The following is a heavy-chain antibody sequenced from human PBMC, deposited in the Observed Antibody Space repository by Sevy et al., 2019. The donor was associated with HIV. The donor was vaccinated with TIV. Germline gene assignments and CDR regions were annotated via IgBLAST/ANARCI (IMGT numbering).Heavy chain of an antibody. J-gene: IGHJ4*02. CDR2: IYSDGTT. CDR1: GFSVSRNQ. V-gene: IGHV3-53*01. CDR3: ARRLSSAWYFDF. D-gene: IGHD6-19*01. Sequence: GGSLRLSCAASGFSVSRNQINWVRQAPGKGQEWISVIYSDGTTQYADSVKGRFTISRDTSNNTVYLQVSSLRADDTAVYYCARRLSSAWYFDFWGQGTLVTVSS.